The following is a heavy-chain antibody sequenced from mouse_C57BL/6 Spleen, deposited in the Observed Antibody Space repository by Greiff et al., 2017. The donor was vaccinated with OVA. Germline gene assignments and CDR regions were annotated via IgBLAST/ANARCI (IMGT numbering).Heavy chain of an antibody. CDR2: INPGSGGT. D-gene: IGHD1-1*01. J-gene: IGHJ4*01. CDR3: ARSGYYYGSLSYYAMDY. Sequence: VQVVESGAELVRPGTSVKVSCKASGYAFTNYLIEWVKQRPGQGLEWIGVINPGSGGTNYNEKFKGKATLTADKSSSTAYMQLSSLTSEDSAVYFCARSGYYYGSLSYYAMDYWGQGTSVTVSS. CDR1: GYAFTNYL. V-gene: IGHV1-54*01.